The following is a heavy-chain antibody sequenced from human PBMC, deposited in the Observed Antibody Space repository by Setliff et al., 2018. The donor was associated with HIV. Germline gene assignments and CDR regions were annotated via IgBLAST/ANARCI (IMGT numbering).Heavy chain of an antibody. Sequence: GASVKVSCKASGGTLSTYGISWVRQAPGQGLEWMGGIIPVLGITNYAQKFQGRVTITADKSTSTAYMELSSLRSEDTAVYYCARAGVYSYYDFDPWGQGALVTVSS. CDR2: IIPVLGIT. CDR1: GGTLSTYG. D-gene: IGHD4-4*01. J-gene: IGHJ5*02. CDR3: ARAGVYSYYDFDP. V-gene: IGHV1-69*10.